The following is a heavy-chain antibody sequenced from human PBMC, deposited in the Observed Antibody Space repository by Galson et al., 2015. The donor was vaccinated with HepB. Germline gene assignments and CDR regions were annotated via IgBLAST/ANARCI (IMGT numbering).Heavy chain of an antibody. Sequence: SLRLSCAASGFTFSSHWMHWVRQGPGKGLVWVSRIDTEGRSTYYADYVKGRFTISRDNAKNTLYLQMNNLRAEDTAVYYCARDYRSGWYNYYYGMDVWGQGTTVTVSS. V-gene: IGHV3-74*01. D-gene: IGHD6-19*01. CDR2: IDTEGRST. CDR3: ARDYRSGWYNYYYGMDV. CDR1: GFTFSSHW. J-gene: IGHJ6*02.